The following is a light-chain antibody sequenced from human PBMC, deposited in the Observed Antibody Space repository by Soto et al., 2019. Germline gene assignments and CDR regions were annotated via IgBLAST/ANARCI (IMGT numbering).Light chain of an antibody. Sequence: SALTQPPSVSAAPGQKVTISCSGSSSNIGSNYVSWYQQLPGTAPKLLIYDNNKRPSGIPDRFSGSKSGTSAALGITGLQTGDEADYYCGTWDSSLSAYVFGTGTKVTVL. V-gene: IGLV1-51*01. CDR1: SSNIGSNY. J-gene: IGLJ1*01. CDR3: GTWDSSLSAYV. CDR2: DNN.